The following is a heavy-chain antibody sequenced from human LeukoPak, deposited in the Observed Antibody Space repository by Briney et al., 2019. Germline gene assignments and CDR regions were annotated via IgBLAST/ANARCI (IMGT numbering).Heavy chain of an antibody. D-gene: IGHD1-14*01. CDR3: ATNQTAGGHRFDY. Sequence: PGGSLRLSCAASGFTFSSFAVGWVRQAPGKGLDWVSAISGSGSSTSYADSVKGRFTISRDNSKNTLYLQMNSLRAEDTAVYYCATNQTAGGHRFDYWGQGTLVTVSS. CDR2: ISGSGSST. V-gene: IGHV3-23*01. CDR1: GFTFSSFA. J-gene: IGHJ4*02.